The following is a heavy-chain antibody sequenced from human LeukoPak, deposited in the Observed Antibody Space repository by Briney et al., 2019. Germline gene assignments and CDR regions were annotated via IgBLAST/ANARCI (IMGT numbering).Heavy chain of an antibody. CDR3: ARDRANYYFDD. Sequence: GRSLRLSCAASGFTFRNFGMHWVRQAPGKGLEWVAFIWYDGSNKYYADSVKGRFTISRDSSKNTLYLQMNSLRAEDTAIYYCARDRANYYFDDWGQGTLVTVSS. V-gene: IGHV3-33*01. CDR1: GFTFRNFG. CDR2: IWYDGSNK. J-gene: IGHJ4*02. D-gene: IGHD1-1*01.